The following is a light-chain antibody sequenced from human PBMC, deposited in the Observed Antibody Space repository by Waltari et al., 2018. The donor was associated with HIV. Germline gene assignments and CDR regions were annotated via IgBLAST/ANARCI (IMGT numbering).Light chain of an antibody. V-gene: IGLV3-1*01. J-gene: IGLJ2*01. Sequence: SYELTQPPSVSVSPGPTAIINCSGDKLGDKYASWYQQRPGPSPVLVIYEDVKRPSGIPVRFSGSNSGNTATLTIRGTQAMDESDYYCQAWDSHNVIFGGGTKLTVL. CDR2: EDV. CDR3: QAWDSHNVI. CDR1: KLGDKY.